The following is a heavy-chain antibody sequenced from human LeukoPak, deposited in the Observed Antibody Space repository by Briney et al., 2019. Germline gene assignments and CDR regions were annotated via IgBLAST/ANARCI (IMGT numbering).Heavy chain of an antibody. D-gene: IGHD3-22*01. Sequence: GGSLRLSCAASGFTFDDYGMSWVRQAPGKGLEWVSGINRNGGSTGYADSVKGRFTISRDNAKNSLYLQMNSLRAEDTALYYCARAQNYDSSGYYSDSAYFDYWGQGTLVTVSS. V-gene: IGHV3-20*04. CDR2: INRNGGST. J-gene: IGHJ4*02. CDR1: GFTFDDYG. CDR3: ARAQNYDSSGYYSDSAYFDY.